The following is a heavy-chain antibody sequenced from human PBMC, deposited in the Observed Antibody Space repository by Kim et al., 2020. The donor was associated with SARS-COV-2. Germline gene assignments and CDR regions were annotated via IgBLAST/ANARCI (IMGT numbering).Heavy chain of an antibody. CDR1: SFTFGHFA. J-gene: IGHJ5*02. Sequence: GGSLRLSCAASSFTFGHFAMNWVRQAPGKGLEWISSISGSGDSTYYADSVKGRFTISRDNSKNNLFLQLNSLRADATATYYCAKNLNLGFTSWGQGTLVT. D-gene: IGHD7-27*01. CDR3: AKNLNLGFTS. V-gene: IGHV3-23*01. CDR2: ISGSGDST.